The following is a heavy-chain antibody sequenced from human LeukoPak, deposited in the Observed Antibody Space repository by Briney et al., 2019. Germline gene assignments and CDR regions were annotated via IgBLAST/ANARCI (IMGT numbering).Heavy chain of an antibody. J-gene: IGHJ4*02. CDR1: GFTVGTNY. D-gene: IGHD2/OR15-2a*01. CDR3: AKETSTLYFDY. CDR2: IYSGGST. V-gene: IGHV3-53*05. Sequence: QAGGSLRLSCAASGFTVGTNYMSWVRQAPGKGLEWVSVIYSGGSTYYADSVKGRFTISRDNSMSTLYLQMNSLRAEDTAVYYCAKETSTLYFDYWGQGTLVTVSS.